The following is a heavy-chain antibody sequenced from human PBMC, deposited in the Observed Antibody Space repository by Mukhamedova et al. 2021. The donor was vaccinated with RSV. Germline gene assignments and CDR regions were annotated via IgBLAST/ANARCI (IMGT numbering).Heavy chain of an antibody. D-gene: IGHD1-26*01. CDR2: GSGGST. CDR3: AKWVVGATQAFDY. Sequence: GSGGSTYYADSVKGRFTISRDNSKNTLYLQMNSLRADDTAVYYFAKWVVGATQAFDYFCQGTLVTVSS. V-gene: IGHV3-23*01. J-gene: IGHJ4*02.